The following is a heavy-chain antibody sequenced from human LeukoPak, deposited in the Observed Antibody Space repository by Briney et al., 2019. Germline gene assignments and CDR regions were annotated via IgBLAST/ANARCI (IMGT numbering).Heavy chain of an antibody. CDR2: INPNSGGT. CDR1: GYTFTGYY. D-gene: IGHD4-17*01. CDR3: ARDLLYYGDYSWFDP. Sequence: ASVKVSCKASGYTFTGYYMHWVRQAPGQGLEWMGWINPNSGGTNYAQKFQGRFTMTRDTSISTAYMELSRLRSDDTAVYYCARDLLYYGDYSWFDPWGQGTLVTVSS. J-gene: IGHJ5*02. V-gene: IGHV1-2*02.